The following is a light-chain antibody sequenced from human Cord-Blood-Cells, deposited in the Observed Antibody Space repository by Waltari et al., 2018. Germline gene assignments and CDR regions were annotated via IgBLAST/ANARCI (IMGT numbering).Light chain of an antibody. V-gene: IGKV3-15*01. Sequence: IVMTQSPATLSVSPGERATLSCRASQSVSSNFAWYQQKPGQATRLLIYGASTRATGIPARFSGSGSGTEFTLTISSLQSEDFAVYYCQQYNNWPLTFGGGTKVEIK. CDR2: GAS. CDR3: QQYNNWPLT. J-gene: IGKJ4*01. CDR1: QSVSSN.